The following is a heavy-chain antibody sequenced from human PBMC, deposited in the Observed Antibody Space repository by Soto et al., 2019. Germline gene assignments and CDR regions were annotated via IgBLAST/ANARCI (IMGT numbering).Heavy chain of an antibody. J-gene: IGHJ4*02. CDR3: VRDGPFIGDY. V-gene: IGHV1-18*01. CDR1: GYRFTSYG. CDR2: ISGYNGLT. D-gene: IGHD3-16*02. Sequence: QVQLVQSGSEVKKPGASVKVSCKASGYRFTSYGLSWVRQAPGQGLEWMGWISGYNGLTSYSQKLQDRVTLTIDTSTNTAYMELRSLRSDDTAVYDCVRDGPFIGDYWGQGTVVTVSS.